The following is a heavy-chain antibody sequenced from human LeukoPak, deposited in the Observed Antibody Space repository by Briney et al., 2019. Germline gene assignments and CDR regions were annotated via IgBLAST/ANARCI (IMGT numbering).Heavy chain of an antibody. CDR1: GFTFSSYG. CDR2: ISYDGSNK. V-gene: IGHV3-30*18. Sequence: GGSLRLSCAASGFTFSSYGMHWVRQAPGKGLEWVAVISYDGSNKYYADSVKGRSTISRDNSKNTLYLQMNSLRAEDTAVYYCAKDLPIAAAGIDYWGQGTLVTVSS. D-gene: IGHD6-13*01. J-gene: IGHJ4*02. CDR3: AKDLPIAAAGIDY.